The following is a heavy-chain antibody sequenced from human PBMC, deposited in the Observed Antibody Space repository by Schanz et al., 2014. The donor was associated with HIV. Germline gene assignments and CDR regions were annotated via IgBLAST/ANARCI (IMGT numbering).Heavy chain of an antibody. D-gene: IGHD6-19*01. CDR2: ISDSGSRR. Sequence: QVQMVESGGGLVKPGGSRRLSCVASGFIFSDFYMTWIRQAPGKGLEWISYISDSGSRRFYADSVQGRFTISRDNTKNSLYLEMNSLRAEDTAVYYCAKDRAPGIKVAGTFDNWGQGILVTVSS. V-gene: IGHV3-11*01. CDR3: AKDRAPGIKVAGTFDN. CDR1: GFIFSDFY. J-gene: IGHJ4*02.